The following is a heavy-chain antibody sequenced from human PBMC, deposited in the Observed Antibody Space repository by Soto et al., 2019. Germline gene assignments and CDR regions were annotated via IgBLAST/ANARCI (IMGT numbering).Heavy chain of an antibody. CDR2: ISTYNGNT. D-gene: IGHD3-9*01. Sequence: VRLVQSGAEVKKPGASVKVSCKASGYIFTSYGITWVRQAPGQGLEWMGWISTYNGNTNYAQKLQDRVTMTTDTSTSTAYMELRSLRSDDTAVYYCARDLIVTGTYFDYWGQGTLVTVSS. J-gene: IGHJ4*02. CDR3: ARDLIVTGTYFDY. V-gene: IGHV1-18*04. CDR1: GYIFTSYG.